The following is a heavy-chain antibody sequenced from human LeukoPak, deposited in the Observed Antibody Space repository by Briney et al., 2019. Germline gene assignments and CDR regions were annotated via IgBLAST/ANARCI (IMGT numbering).Heavy chain of an antibody. D-gene: IGHD2-8*01. CDR2: IWYDGSNK. J-gene: IGHJ4*02. CDR3: GRVFNGLDH. CDR1: GFTFSSYG. V-gene: IGHV3-33*01. Sequence: GRSLRLSCAASGFTFSSYGMHWVRQAPGKGLEWVAVIWYDGSNKYYADSVKGRFTISRDNSKNTLYLQMDSLRAEDTAVYYCGRVFNGLDHWGQGVLVTVSS.